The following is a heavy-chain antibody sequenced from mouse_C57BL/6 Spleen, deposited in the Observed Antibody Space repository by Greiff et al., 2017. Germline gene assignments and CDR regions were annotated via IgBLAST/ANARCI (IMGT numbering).Heavy chain of an antibody. V-gene: IGHV1-18*01. CDR3: ARNYYGSSLYWYFDV. CDR1: GYTFTDYN. CDR2: INPNNGGT. D-gene: IGHD1-1*01. J-gene: IGHJ1*03. Sequence: EVQRVESGPELVKPGASVKIPSKASGYTFTDYNMDWVKQSHGKSLEWIGDINPNNGGTIYNQKFKGKATLTVDKSSSTAYMELRSLTSEDTAVXYCARNYYGSSLYWYFDVWGTGTTVTVSS.